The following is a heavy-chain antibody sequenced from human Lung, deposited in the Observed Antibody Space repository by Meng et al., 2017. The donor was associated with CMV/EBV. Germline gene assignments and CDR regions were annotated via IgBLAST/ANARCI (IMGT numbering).Heavy chain of an antibody. CDR1: GGSISSYY. D-gene: IGHD3-3*01. CDR2: IYYSGST. V-gene: IGHV4-59*01. Sequence: SXTXSLXCTVSGGSISSYYWSWIRQPPGKGLEWIGYIYYSGSTNYNPYLKSRVTISVDTSKNQFSLKLSSVTAADTAVYYCARVSGYYYYGMDVWGQGTTVTVSS. J-gene: IGHJ6*02. CDR3: ARVSGYYYYGMDV.